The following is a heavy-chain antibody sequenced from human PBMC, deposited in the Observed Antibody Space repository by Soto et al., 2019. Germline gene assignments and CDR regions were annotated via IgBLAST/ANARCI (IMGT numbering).Heavy chain of an antibody. V-gene: IGHV3-43*01. CDR1: GFTFDDYT. J-gene: IGHJ4*02. CDR3: AKDSGNYYDSSGHHEPFGY. D-gene: IGHD3-22*01. CDR2: ISWDGGST. Sequence: EVQLVESGGVVVQPGGSLRLSCAASGFTFDDYTMHWVRQAPGKGLEWVSLISWDGGSTYYADSVKGRFTISRDNSKNSLYLQMNSLRTEDTALYYCAKDSGNYYDSSGHHEPFGYWGQGTLVTVSS.